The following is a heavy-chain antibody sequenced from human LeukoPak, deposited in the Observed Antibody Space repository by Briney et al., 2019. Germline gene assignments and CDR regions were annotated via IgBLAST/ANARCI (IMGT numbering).Heavy chain of an antibody. V-gene: IGHV4-34*12. CDR3: ARAPCGGDCYSDY. D-gene: IGHD2-21*02. CDR2: IIHSGST. J-gene: IGHJ4*02. CDR1: GGSFSGYY. Sequence: RSSETLSLTCAVYGGSFSGYYWSWIRQPPGKGLEWIGEIIHSGSTNYNPSLKSRVTISVDTSKNQFSLKLSSVTAADTAVYYCARAPCGGDCYSDYWRQGTLVTVSS.